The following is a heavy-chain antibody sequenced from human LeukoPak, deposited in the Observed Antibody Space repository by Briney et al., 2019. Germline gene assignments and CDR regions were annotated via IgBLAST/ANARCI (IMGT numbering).Heavy chain of an antibody. CDR2: ISSSSSYI. CDR3: ARSLGYCSSTSCSPWYYYYGMDV. V-gene: IGHV3-21*01. CDR1: GFTFSSYS. Sequence: GGSLRLSCAASGFTFSSYSMNWVRQAPGKGLEWVSSISSSSSYIYYADSVKGRFTISRDNAKNSLYLQMNSLRAEDTAVYYCARSLGYCSSTSCSPWYYYYGMDVWGQGTTVTVSS. J-gene: IGHJ6*02. D-gene: IGHD2-2*01.